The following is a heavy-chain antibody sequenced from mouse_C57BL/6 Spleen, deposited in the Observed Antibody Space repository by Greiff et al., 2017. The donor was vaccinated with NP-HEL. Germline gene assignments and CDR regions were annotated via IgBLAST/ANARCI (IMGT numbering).Heavy chain of an antibody. V-gene: IGHV1-9*01. CDR2: ILPGSGST. J-gene: IGHJ2*01. Sequence: VQLQQSGAELMKPGASVKLSCKATGYTFTGYWIEWVKQRPGHGLEWIGEILPGSGSTNYNVKFKGKATFTADTSSNTAYMQLSSLTTEDSAIYYCARGWLLPSFDYWGQGTTLTVSS. CDR3: ARGWLLPSFDY. CDR1: GYTFTGYW. D-gene: IGHD2-3*01.